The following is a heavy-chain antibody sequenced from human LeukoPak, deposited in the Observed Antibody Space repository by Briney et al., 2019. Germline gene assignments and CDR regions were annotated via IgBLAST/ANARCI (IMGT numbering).Heavy chain of an antibody. CDR2: IYYSGST. CDR3: ARIDRCSGGSCYGMDV. CDR1: GGSISSGDYS. J-gene: IGHJ6*02. Sequence: SETLSLTCTVSGGSISSGDYSWSWIRQPPGKGLEWIGYIYYSGSTYYNPSLKSRVTISVDTSKNQFSLKLSSVTAADTAVYYCARIDRCSGGSCYGMDVWGQGTTVTVSS. V-gene: IGHV4-30-4*01. D-gene: IGHD2-15*01.